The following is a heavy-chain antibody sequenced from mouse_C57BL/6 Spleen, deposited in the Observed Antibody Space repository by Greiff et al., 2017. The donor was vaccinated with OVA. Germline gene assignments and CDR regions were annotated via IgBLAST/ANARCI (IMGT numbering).Heavy chain of an antibody. D-gene: IGHD2-1*01. V-gene: IGHV1-37*01. Sequence: EVKLVESGPELVKPGASVKISCKASGYSFTGYFMNWVKQSHGKSLEWIGRINPYNGDTFYNQKFKGKATLTVDKSSSTAHMELLSLTSEDFAVYYCAREDYGNPVAYAMDYWGQGTSVTVSS. CDR1: GYSFTGYF. CDR2: INPYNGDT. CDR3: AREDYGNPVAYAMDY. J-gene: IGHJ4*01.